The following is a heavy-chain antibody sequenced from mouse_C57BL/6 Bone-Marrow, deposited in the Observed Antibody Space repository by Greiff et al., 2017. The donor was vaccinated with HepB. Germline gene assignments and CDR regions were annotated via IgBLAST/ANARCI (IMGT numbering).Heavy chain of an antibody. Sequence: DVQLVESGGDLVKPGGSLKLSCAASGFTFISYGMSWVRQTPDKRLEWVATISSGGSYTYYPDSVKGRFTISRDNAKNTLYLQMSSLKSEDTAMYYCASFTTVVPMDYWGQGTSVTVSS. CDR1: GFTFISYG. D-gene: IGHD1-1*01. CDR3: ASFTTVVPMDY. CDR2: ISSGGSYT. V-gene: IGHV5-6*01. J-gene: IGHJ4*01.